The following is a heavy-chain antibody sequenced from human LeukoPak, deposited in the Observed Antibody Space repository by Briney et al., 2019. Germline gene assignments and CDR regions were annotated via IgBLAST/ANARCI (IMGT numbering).Heavy chain of an antibody. CDR1: GGTFSSYA. J-gene: IGHJ5*02. Sequence: SVKVSXKASGGTFSSYAISWVRQAPGQGLEWMGRLIPIFGTANYAQKFQGRVTITTDESTSTAYMELSSLRSEDTAVYYCARDYGYNWNYGGGGWFDPWGQGTLVTVSS. D-gene: IGHD1-7*01. V-gene: IGHV1-69*05. CDR2: LIPIFGTA. CDR3: ARDYGYNWNYGGGGWFDP.